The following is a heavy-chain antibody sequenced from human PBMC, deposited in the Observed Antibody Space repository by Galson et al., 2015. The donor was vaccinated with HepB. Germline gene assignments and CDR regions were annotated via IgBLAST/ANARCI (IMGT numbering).Heavy chain of an antibody. J-gene: IGHJ4*02. D-gene: IGHD3-3*01. V-gene: IGHV3-23*01. Sequence: SLRLSCAASGFTFSSHAMSWVRQAPGKGLVWVSGISGGGRSTHCADSVRGRFTISRDNSKNTLYLQMNSLRAEDTVVYYCAKDMECQVPIYHFDYWGQGTQLTVSS. CDR3: AKDMECQVPIYHFDY. CDR1: GFTFSSHA. CDR2: ISGGGRST.